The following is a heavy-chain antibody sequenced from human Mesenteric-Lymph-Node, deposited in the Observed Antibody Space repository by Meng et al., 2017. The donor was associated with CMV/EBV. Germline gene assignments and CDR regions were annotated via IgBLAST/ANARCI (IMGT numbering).Heavy chain of an antibody. V-gene: IGHV3-7*01. CDR2: IKRDGSEK. CDR3: ARVCEGGSCARDHYYYYGMDV. J-gene: IGHJ6*02. D-gene: IGHD2-15*01. Sequence: GESLKISCVASEFTFRSYWMSWVRQAPGKGLEWVANIKRDGSEKYYVDSVKGRFTISRDNAKNSLYLQMNSLRAEDTAVYYCARVCEGGSCARDHYYYYGMDVWGQGTTVTVSS. CDR1: EFTFRSYW.